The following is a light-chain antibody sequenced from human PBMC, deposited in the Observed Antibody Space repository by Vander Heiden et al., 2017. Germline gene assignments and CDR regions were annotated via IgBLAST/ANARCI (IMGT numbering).Light chain of an antibody. V-gene: IGKV1-39*01. CDR1: QSISSN. CDR3: QQSYSTLALT. J-gene: IGKJ4*02. CDR2: AAA. Sequence: DIQMTQSPSSLSASVGDRVTITCRASQSISSNLNWYKQKPGKAPKLLIYAAASMQSGVPSRFSGSGSGTDFTLTISSLQPEDFATYYCQQSYSTLALTFGGGTKVEIK.